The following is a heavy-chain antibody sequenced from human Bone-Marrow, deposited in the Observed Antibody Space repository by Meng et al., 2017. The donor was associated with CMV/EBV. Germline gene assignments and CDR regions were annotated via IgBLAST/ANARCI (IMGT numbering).Heavy chain of an antibody. CDR2: IKQDGSEK. CDR3: ARDLHDFWSGYYRPGFDY. CDR1: RFTFSSYW. J-gene: IGHJ4*02. D-gene: IGHD3-3*01. Sequence: GGSLRLSCAASRFTFSSYWMSWVRQAPGKGLEWVANIKQDGSEKYYVDSVKGRFTISRDNAKNSLYLQMNSLRAEDTAVYYCARDLHDFWSGYYRPGFDYWGQRTLVTVSS. V-gene: IGHV3-7*01.